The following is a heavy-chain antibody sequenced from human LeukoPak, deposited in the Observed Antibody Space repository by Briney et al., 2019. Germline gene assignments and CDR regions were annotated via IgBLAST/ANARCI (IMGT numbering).Heavy chain of an antibody. CDR3: ARGSSDIVVVVDDYGDYVRGSDYFDY. CDR1: GFTFSSYS. Sequence: PGGSLRLSCAASGFTFSSYSMNWVRQAPGKGLEWVSSISSSSSYIYYADSVKGRFTISRDNAKNSLYLQMNSLRAEDTAVYYCARGSSDIVVVVDDYGDYVRGSDYFDYWGQGTLVTVSS. J-gene: IGHJ4*02. V-gene: IGHV3-21*01. D-gene: IGHD2-15*01. CDR2: ISSSSSYI.